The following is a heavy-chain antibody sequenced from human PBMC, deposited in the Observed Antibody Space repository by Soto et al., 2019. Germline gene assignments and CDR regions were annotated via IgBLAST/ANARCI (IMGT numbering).Heavy chain of an antibody. CDR1: GGYITSANW. CDR2: IHDSGST. Sequence: SETLSLTCAVSGGYITSANWWSWVRQPPGKGPEWIGKIHDSGSTNNNPSLKSRVTISVDKSKNQVSLRLTSVTAADTAVYYCAKEGYYYMDVWGQGTTVTVSS. J-gene: IGHJ6*02. V-gene: IGHV4-4*02. CDR3: AKEGYYYMDV.